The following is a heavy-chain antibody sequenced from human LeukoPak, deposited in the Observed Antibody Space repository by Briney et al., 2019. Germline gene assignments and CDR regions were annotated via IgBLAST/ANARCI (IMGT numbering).Heavy chain of an antibody. CDR2: ISYNGSNT. Sequence: GGSLTLSCAASGFTFSSYGLQWVRQAPGKGLEGVAVISYNGSNTSYADSVKGRFTISRDNSKNTLYLQMSSLRAEDRAVYYCAKNAENQWEHDFDYWGQGTLVTVSS. J-gene: IGHJ4*02. CDR1: GFTFSSYG. V-gene: IGHV3-30*18. D-gene: IGHD1-26*01. CDR3: AKNAENQWEHDFDY.